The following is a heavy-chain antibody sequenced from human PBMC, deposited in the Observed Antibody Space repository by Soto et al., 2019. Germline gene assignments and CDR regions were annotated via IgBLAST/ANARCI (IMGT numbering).Heavy chain of an antibody. D-gene: IGHD3-3*01. J-gene: IGHJ5*02. CDR1: GGTFSSYA. V-gene: IGHV1-69*13. CDR3: ARSRFLEWLPPNWFDP. Sequence: ASVKVSCKASGGTFSSYAISWVRQAPGQGLEWMGGIIPIFGTANYAQKFQGRVTITADESTSTAYMELSSLRSEDTAVYYCARSRFLEWLPPNWFDPWGQGTLVTVSS. CDR2: IIPIFGTA.